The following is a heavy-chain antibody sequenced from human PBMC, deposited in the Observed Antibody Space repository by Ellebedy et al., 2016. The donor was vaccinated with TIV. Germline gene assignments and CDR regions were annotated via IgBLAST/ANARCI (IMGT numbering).Heavy chain of an antibody. J-gene: IGHJ4*02. CDR2: ISWNSGSI. V-gene: IGHV3-9*01. CDR3: ARGHRFNDY. Sequence: SLKISXAASGFTFDDYAMHWVRQPPGKGLEWVSGISWNSGSIGYADSVKGRFTISRDNAKNSLYLQMNSLRAEDTAVYYCARGHRFNDYWGQGTLVTVSS. CDR1: GFTFDDYA.